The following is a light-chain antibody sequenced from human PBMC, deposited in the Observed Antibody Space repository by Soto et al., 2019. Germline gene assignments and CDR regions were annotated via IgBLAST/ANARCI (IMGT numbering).Light chain of an antibody. CDR3: SSRTSTSTRV. J-gene: IGLJ1*01. V-gene: IGLV2-14*01. CDR2: DVS. CDR1: TSDVGGYNS. Sequence: QSALTQPASVSGSPGQSITISCTGTTSDVGGYNSVSWYQQHPGKAPELMIYDVSNRPSGISYRFPGSKSGNTASLTISGLQAEDESDYYCSSRTSTSTRVFGTGTKLTVL.